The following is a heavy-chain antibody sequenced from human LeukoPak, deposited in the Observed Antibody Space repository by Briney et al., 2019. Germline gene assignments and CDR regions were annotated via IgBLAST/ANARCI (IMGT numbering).Heavy chain of an antibody. CDR3: AKPTPDYTYAFDV. V-gene: IGHV3-23*01. CDR2: ISSTGGST. Sequence: PGGSLRLSCAASGFTFSSYAMSWVRQAPGKGLEWVSAISSTGGSTYYAGSVKGRFIISRDNSQNTLYLQMNSLRVEDTAVYSCAKPTPDYTYAFDVWGQGTMVTVSS. CDR1: GFTFSSYA. D-gene: IGHD4-11*01. J-gene: IGHJ3*01.